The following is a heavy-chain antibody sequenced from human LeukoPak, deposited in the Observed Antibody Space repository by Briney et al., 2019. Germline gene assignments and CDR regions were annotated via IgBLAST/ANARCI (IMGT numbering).Heavy chain of an antibody. J-gene: IGHJ4*02. CDR2: IRYDGSNK. Sequence: GGSLRLSCAASGFTFSSYGMHWVRQAPGKGLEWVAFIRYDGSNKYYADSVKGRFTISRDNSKNTLYLQMNSLRAEDTAVYYCAKMGPQLVEGLGYWGQGTLVTVSS. V-gene: IGHV3-30*02. D-gene: IGHD6-13*01. CDR1: GFTFSSYG. CDR3: AKMGPQLVEGLGY.